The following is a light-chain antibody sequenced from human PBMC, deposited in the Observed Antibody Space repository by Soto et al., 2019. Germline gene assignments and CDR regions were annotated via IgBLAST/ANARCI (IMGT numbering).Light chain of an antibody. CDR2: EVS. V-gene: IGLV2-8*01. Sequence: QSALTQPPSASGSPGQSVTISCTGTSSDVGGYNYVSWYQQHPGNAPKLMISEVSTRPSGVPDRFSGSKSGNTASLTVSGLQAEDEADYYCSSFAGNNNLVFGGGTQLTVL. CDR1: SSDVGGYNY. J-gene: IGLJ2*01. CDR3: SSFAGNNNLV.